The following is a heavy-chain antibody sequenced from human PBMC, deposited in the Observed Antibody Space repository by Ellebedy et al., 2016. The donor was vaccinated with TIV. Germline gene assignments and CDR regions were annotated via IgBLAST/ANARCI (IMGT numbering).Heavy chain of an antibody. CDR2: INPESADT. J-gene: IGHJ4*02. CDR1: GYTFTGYY. V-gene: IGHV1-2*02. D-gene: IGHD3-9*01. CDR3: VRDPGSFEPHYYFDD. Sequence: AASVKVSCKASGYTFTGYYLHWVRQAPGQGPEWMGWINPESADTNYAQNFQGRVTLTRDTSISTAFMELSSLGSDDTAVYYCVRDPGSFEPHYYFDDWGQGTLVTVSS.